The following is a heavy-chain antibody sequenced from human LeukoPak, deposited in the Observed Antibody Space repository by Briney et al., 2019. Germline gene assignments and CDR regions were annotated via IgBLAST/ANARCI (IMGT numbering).Heavy chain of an antibody. CDR3: ARTGGAGFDP. J-gene: IGHJ5*02. V-gene: IGHV3-21*04. D-gene: IGHD2-21*01. Sequence: PGGSLRLSCAASGFSFGGYSMNWVRQTPERGLEWLSFISTTGTFIKYADSVRGRFNVSRDNAKNSLYLHMNALRVEDTATYYCARTGGAGFDPWGQGTLVIVSS. CDR2: ISTTGTFI. CDR1: GFSFGGYS.